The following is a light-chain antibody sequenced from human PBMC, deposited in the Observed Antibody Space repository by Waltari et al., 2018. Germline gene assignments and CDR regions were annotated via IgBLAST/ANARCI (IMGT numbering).Light chain of an antibody. CDR2: YDT. CDR1: NIGTQS. J-gene: IGLJ2*01. Sequence: SYVLTQAPSVSVAPGATARVTCGGPNIGTQSVHWYQQKPGQAPVVVIYYDTDRPSGIPERFSGSNSGNTATLTISTVAVGDEAVYYCQLWDSYDDRPVFGGGTHLTVL. V-gene: IGLV3-21*04. CDR3: QLWDSYDDRPV.